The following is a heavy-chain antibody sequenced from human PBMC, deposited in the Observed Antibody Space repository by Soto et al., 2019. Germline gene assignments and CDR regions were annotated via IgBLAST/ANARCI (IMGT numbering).Heavy chain of an antibody. CDR1: GGSISSYY. CDR2: IYTSGST. V-gene: IGHV4-4*07. J-gene: IGHJ6*02. CDR3: ARSRYFDWLLYPGSLDV. D-gene: IGHD3-9*01. Sequence: SETLSLTCTVSGGSISSYYWSWNQQPAEKELEWIGRIYTSGSTNYNPSLKSRVTMSVDTSKNQFSLKLSSVTAADTAVYYCARSRYFDWLLYPGSLDVWGQGTTVTVSS.